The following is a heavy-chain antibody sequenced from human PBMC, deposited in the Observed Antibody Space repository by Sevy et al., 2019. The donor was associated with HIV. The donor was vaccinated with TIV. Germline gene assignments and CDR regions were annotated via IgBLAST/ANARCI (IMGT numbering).Heavy chain of an antibody. CDR2: VSGSSNYI. Sequence: GGSLRLSCAASGFTFITYNMNWVRQAPGKGLEWVSSVSGSSNYIYYAESLKGRFIMSRDNAKNTLYLQINSLRADDTAVYYCARGPPDGSYDYFDYWGQGTLVTVSS. D-gene: IGHD1-26*01. J-gene: IGHJ4*02. CDR1: GFTFITYN. V-gene: IGHV3-21*06. CDR3: ARGPPDGSYDYFDY.